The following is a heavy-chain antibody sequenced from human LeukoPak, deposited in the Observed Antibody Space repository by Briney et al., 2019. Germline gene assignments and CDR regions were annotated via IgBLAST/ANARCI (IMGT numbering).Heavy chain of an antibody. CDR1: GFTFSGYW. J-gene: IGHJ5*02. CDR3: ASQVVGAAFDP. D-gene: IGHD2-15*01. Sequence: GGSLRLSCVASGFTFSGYWMHWVRLPPGKGLVWVSRIKSDGSMTNYADSVKGRFTISRDNAKNTLYLQMNSLRAEDTAVYYCASQVVGAAFDPWGQGTLVTVSS. V-gene: IGHV3-74*01. CDR2: IKSDGSMT.